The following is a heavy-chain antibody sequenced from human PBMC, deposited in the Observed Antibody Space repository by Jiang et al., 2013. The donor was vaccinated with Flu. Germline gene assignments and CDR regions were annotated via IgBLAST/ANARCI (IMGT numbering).Heavy chain of an antibody. V-gene: IGHV4-4*02. CDR1: GVSINSNEW. J-gene: IGHJ3*01. CDR3: ARDSDYGGGSWAFDF. Sequence: GPGLVKPSGTLSLTCGVSGVSINSNEWWNWVRQTPGKGLEWIGEIHHGGTAIYNPSVKSRVTISVDTSKNQFSLSLTSVTAADTAVYYCARDSDYGGGSWAFDFWGQGTMVTVSS. D-gene: IGHD4-23*01. CDR2: IHHGGTA.